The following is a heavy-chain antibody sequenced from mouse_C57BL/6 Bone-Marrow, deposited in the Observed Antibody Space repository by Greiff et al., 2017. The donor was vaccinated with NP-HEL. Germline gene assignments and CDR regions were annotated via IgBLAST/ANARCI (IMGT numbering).Heavy chain of an antibody. Sequence: EVKLVESGPGLVKPSQSLSLPCSVTGYSITSGYYWNWIRQFPGNKLEWMGYISYDGRNNYNPSLKNRISITRDTSKNQFFLKLNSVTTEDTATYYCARPMIRYWYIDVWGTGTTVTVSS. V-gene: IGHV3-6*01. D-gene: IGHD2-4*01. CDR3: ARPMIRYWYIDV. CDR1: GYSITSGYY. CDR2: ISYDGRN. J-gene: IGHJ1*03.